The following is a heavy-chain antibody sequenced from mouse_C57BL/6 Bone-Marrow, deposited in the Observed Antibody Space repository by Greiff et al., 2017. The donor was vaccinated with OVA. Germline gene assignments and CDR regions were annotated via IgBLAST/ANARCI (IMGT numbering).Heavy chain of an antibody. J-gene: IGHJ3*01. CDR2: IYPGSGST. V-gene: IGHV1-55*01. CDR3: ARGEPSWFAY. Sequence: QVQLKQPGAELVKPGASVKLSCKASGYTFTSYWITWVKQRPGQGLEWIGDIYPGSGSTNYNEKFKSKATLTVDTSSSTAYMQLSSLTSEDSAVYYCARGEPSWFAYWGQGTLVTVSA. CDR1: GYTFTSYW.